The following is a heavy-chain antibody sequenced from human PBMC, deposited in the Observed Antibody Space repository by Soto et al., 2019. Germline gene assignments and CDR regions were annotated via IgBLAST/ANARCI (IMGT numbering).Heavy chain of an antibody. J-gene: IGHJ4*02. CDR1: GGSISSSSYY. CDR2: IYYSGST. Sequence: PSETLSLTCTVSGGSISSSSYYWGWIRQPPGKGLEWIRSIYYSGSTYYNPSLKSRVTISVDTSKNQFSLKLSSVTAADTAVYYCATINQPLYGGNFFDYWGQGTLVTVSS. CDR3: ATINQPLYGGNFFDY. V-gene: IGHV4-39*01. D-gene: IGHD4-17*01.